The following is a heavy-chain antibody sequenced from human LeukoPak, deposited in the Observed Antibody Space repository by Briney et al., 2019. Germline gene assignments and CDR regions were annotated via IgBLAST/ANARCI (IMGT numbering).Heavy chain of an antibody. CDR1: GGSISSSSYY. J-gene: IGHJ3*02. V-gene: IGHV4-39*07. CDR3: ARGATKPDAFDI. CDR2: INHSGST. Sequence: SETLSLTCTVSGGSISSSSYYWGWIRQPPGKGLEWIGEINHSGSTNYNPSLKSRVTISVDTSKNQFSLKLSSVTAADTAVYYCARGATKPDAFDIWGQGTMVTVSS.